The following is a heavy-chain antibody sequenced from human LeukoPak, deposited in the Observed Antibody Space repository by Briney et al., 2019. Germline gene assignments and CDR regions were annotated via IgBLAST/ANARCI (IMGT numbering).Heavy chain of an antibody. Sequence: GGSLRLSCAASGFTFSSYAMSWVRQAPGKGLEWVSAISGSGGSTYYADSVKGRFTISRDNSKNTLYLQMNSLRAEDTAEYYCAKSLLTTASGTGRAFDIWGQGTMVTVSA. J-gene: IGHJ3*02. CDR3: AKSLLTTASGTGRAFDI. D-gene: IGHD1-26*01. CDR1: GFTFSSYA. V-gene: IGHV3-23*01. CDR2: ISGSGGST.